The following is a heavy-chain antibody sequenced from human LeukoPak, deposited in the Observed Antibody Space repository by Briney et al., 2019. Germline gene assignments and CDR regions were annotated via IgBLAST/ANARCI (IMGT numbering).Heavy chain of an antibody. CDR1: GGSISSYY. V-gene: IGHV4-59*08. D-gene: IGHD3-3*01. J-gene: IGHJ6*02. Sequence: SETLSLTCTVSGGSISSYYWSWIRQPPGKGLEWIGYIYYSGSTNYNPSLKSRVTISVDTSKNQFSLKLSSVTAADTAVYYCARHKRSPLDMDVWGQGTTVTVSS. CDR2: IYYSGST. CDR3: ARHKRSPLDMDV.